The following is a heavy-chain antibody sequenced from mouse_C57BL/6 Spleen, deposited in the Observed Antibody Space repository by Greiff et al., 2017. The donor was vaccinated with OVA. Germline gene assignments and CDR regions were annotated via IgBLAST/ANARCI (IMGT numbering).Heavy chain of an antibody. CDR2: ISSGSSTI. J-gene: IGHJ2*01. CDR1: GFTFSDYG. Sequence: EVKLVESGGGLVKPGGSLKLSCAASGFTFSDYGMHWVRQAPEKGLEWVAYISSGSSTIYYADTVKGRFTISRDNAKNTLFLQMTSLRSEDTAMYYCARPYYGSSYDYFDYWGQGTTLTVSS. D-gene: IGHD1-1*01. V-gene: IGHV5-17*01. CDR3: ARPYYGSSYDYFDY.